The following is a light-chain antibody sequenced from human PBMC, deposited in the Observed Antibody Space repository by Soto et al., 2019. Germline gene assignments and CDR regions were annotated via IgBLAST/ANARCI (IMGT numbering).Light chain of an antibody. CDR1: SGHSSFA. J-gene: IGLJ3*02. CDR3: QTWGTGIRV. Sequence: QSVLTQSPSASASLGASVKLTCTLSSGHSSFAIAWHQQQPEKGPRYLMKVSSDGSHSRGDGIPDRFSGSSSGTERYLIISSLQSEDEADYYCQTWGTGIRVFGGGTKLTV. CDR2: VSSDGSH. V-gene: IGLV4-69*01.